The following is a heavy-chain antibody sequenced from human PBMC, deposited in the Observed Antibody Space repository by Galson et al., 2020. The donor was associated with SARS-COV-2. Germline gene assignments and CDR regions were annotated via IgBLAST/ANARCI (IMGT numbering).Heavy chain of an antibody. Sequence: GESLKISCAASGFTFSTSYMSWVRQAPGKGLEWLSYIGGSSDVIKYADSVKGRFTISRDNAKNLFYLQMNSLRDEDTAVYYCAGWYIRFWGQGTLVTVSS. CDR3: AGWYIRF. J-gene: IGHJ4*02. CDR1: GFTFSTSY. V-gene: IGHV3-48*02. CDR2: IGGSSDVI. D-gene: IGHD6-19*01.